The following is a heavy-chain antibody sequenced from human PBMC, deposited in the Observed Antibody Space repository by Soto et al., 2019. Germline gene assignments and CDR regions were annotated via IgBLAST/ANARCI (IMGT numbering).Heavy chain of an antibody. D-gene: IGHD2-15*01. J-gene: IGHJ5*01. CDR3: ARGRYCLTGRCFPNWFDS. V-gene: IGHV4-30-4*01. CDR1: GDSISTVDYF. CDR2: IYKSTTT. Sequence: QVHLLESGPGLVKPSQTLSLTCSVSGDSISTVDYFWAWIRQPPGQALEYIGYIYKSTTTYYNPSFESRVAISLDTSKSQFSLNVPSVTAADPAVYFCARGRYCLTGRCFPNWFDSWGQGTLVTVSS.